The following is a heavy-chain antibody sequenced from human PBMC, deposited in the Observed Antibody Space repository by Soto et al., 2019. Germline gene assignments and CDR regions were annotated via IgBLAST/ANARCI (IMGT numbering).Heavy chain of an antibody. CDR3: ARSDSVGYYPY. J-gene: IGHJ4*02. D-gene: IGHD3-22*01. Sequence: SPETMSLASVVYGDSSTSAYWWAWIRQPPGKGLEWVASIYHSETTFYLPTLTNRGTISVDTSMNRFCLVLRSVTAGDSAVYYYARSDSVGYYPYLGQGILVTVSS. V-gene: IGHV4-38-2*01. CDR1: GDSSTSAYW. CDR2: IYHSETT.